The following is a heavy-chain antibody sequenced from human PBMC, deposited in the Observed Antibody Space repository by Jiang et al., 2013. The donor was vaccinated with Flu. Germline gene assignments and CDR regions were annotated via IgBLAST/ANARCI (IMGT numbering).Heavy chain of an antibody. J-gene: IGHJ4*02. V-gene: IGHV1-3*01. Sequence: GAEVKKPGASVKVSCKASGYTFTSYAMHWVRQAPGQRLEWMGWINAGNGNTKYSQKFQGRVTITRDTSASTAYMELSSLRSEDTAVYYCARDTLVVPAAHFDYWGQGTLVTVSS. D-gene: IGHD2-2*01. CDR1: GYTFTSYA. CDR2: INAGNGNT. CDR3: ARDTLVVPAAHFDY.